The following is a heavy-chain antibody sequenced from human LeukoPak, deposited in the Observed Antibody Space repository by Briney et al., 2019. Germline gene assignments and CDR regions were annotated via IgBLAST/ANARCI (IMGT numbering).Heavy chain of an antibody. Sequence: SETLSLTCTVSGGSISSYYWSWIRQPPGKGLEWIGYIYYSGSTNYNPSLKSRVTISVDTSKNQFSLKLSSVTAADTAVYYCAREQGRQQLLSRRGYYYYMDVWGRGTTVTVSS. CDR1: GGSISSYY. D-gene: IGHD2-2*01. V-gene: IGHV4-59*01. J-gene: IGHJ6*03. CDR3: AREQGRQQLLSRRGYYYYMDV. CDR2: IYYSGST.